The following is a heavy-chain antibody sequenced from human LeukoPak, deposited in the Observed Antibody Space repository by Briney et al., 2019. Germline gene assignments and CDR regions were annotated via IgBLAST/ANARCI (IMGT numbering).Heavy chain of an antibody. CDR2: ISSSSSYI. D-gene: IGHD3-9*01. J-gene: IGHJ4*02. Sequence: GGSLRLSCAASGFTFSSYSMNWVRQAPGKGLEWVSSISSSSSYIYYADSVKGRFTISRDNAKNSLYLQMNSLRAEDTAVYYCARALRYFDWLEDWGQGTLITVSS. CDR3: ARALRYFDWLED. V-gene: IGHV3-21*01. CDR1: GFTFSSYS.